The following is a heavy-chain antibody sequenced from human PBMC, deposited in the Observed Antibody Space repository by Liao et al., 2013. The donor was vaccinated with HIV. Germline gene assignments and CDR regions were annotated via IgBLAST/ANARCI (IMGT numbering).Heavy chain of an antibody. CDR2: IYYTGST. CDR1: GGSISSSSYY. Sequence: QLQLQESGPGLVKPSETLSLTCTVSGGSISSSSYYWGWIRQPPGKGLEWIGSIYYTGSTYYNPSLKSRVTISVDTSKNQFSLKLSSLTAADTAIYYCARAGGYYDFWSGSRTHGTFHIWAKGQWSPSLQ. CDR3: ARAGGYYDFWSGSRTHGTFHI. D-gene: IGHD3-3*01. V-gene: IGHV4-39*07. J-gene: IGHJ3*02.